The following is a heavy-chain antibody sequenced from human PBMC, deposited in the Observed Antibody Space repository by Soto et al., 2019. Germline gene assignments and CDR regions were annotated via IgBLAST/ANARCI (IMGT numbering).Heavy chain of an antibody. CDR1: GFSFSGYA. D-gene: IGHD3-9*01. CDR2: ISGGGGST. Sequence: GSLRLSCAASGFSFSGYALTLFRLSAWKWLEWVASISGGGGSTYYTDSVKGRFSISRDNSNRVVYLQMGSLTAGDTAVYYCAKTETFNGYYNAFDYWGQGTRVIVSS. V-gene: IGHV3-23*01. J-gene: IGHJ4*02. CDR3: AKTETFNGYYNAFDY.